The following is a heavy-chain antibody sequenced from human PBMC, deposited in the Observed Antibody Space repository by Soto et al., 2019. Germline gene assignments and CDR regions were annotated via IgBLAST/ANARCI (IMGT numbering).Heavy chain of an antibody. Sequence: GGSLRLSCAASGFTFSSYSMNWVRQAPGKGLEWVSSISSSSSYIYYADSVKGRFTISRDNAKNSLYLQMNSLRAEDTAVYYCARDPNSGYDDDAFDIWGQGTMVTVSS. CDR3: ARDPNSGYDDDAFDI. V-gene: IGHV3-21*01. D-gene: IGHD5-12*01. CDR1: GFTFSSYS. J-gene: IGHJ3*02. CDR2: ISSSSSYI.